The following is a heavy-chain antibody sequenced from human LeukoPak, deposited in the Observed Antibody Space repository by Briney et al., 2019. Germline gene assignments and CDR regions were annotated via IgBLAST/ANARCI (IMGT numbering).Heavy chain of an antibody. CDR2: ISSSSSTI. V-gene: IGHV3-48*02. D-gene: IGHD3-9*01. CDR3: ARDVRVGGYFDWLLGGAFDI. CDR1: GLTFSSYS. J-gene: IGHJ3*02. Sequence: GGSLRLSCAASGLTFSSYSMNWVRQAPGKGLEWVSYISSSSSTIYYADSVKGRFTISRDNAKNSLYLQMNSLRDEDTAVYYCARDVRVGGYFDWLLGGAFDIWGQGTMVTVSS.